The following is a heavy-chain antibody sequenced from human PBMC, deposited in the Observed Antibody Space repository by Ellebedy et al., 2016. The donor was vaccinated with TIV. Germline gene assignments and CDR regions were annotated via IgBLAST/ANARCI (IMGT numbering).Heavy chain of an antibody. CDR2: INTDGSIT. CDR1: TFTVSYNY. Sequence: GESLKISCAASTFTVSYNYMNWVRQAPGKGLVWVSHINTDGSITDYADSVRGRFTISRDNARNTLYLQMNSLRAEDTALYYCANSDGVIRFDPWGRGTLVTVSS. V-gene: IGHV3-74*01. CDR3: ANSDGVIRFDP. D-gene: IGHD3-16*02. J-gene: IGHJ5*02.